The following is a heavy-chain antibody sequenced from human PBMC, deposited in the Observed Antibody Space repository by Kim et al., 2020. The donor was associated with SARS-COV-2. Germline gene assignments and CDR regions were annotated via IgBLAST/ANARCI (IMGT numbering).Heavy chain of an antibody. CDR2: IYWDDDK. CDR1: GFSLSTSGVG. Sequence: SGPTLVEPTQTLTLTCTFSGFSLSTSGVGVGWIRQPPGKALEWLALIYWDDDKRYSPSLKSRLTITKDTSKNQVVLTMTNMDPVDTATYYCAHTSRGDCRSTSCLLVDGGFDPWGQGTLVTVSS. CDR3: AHTSRGDCRSTSCLLVDGGFDP. D-gene: IGHD2-2*01. V-gene: IGHV2-5*02. J-gene: IGHJ5*02.